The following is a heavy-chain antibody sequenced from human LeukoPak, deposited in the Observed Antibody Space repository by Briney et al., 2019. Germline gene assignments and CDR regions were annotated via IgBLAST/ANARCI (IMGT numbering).Heavy chain of an antibody. D-gene: IGHD3-10*01. Sequence: ASVRVSCKASGYTFTSYGISWVRQAPGQGLEWMGWISAYNGNTNYAQELQGRVTMTTDTSTSTAYMELSSLRSEDTAVYYCAAAPITMVRGVTLVFDYWGQGTLVTVSS. V-gene: IGHV1-18*01. J-gene: IGHJ4*02. CDR1: GYTFTSYG. CDR3: AAAPITMVRGVTLVFDY. CDR2: ISAYNGNT.